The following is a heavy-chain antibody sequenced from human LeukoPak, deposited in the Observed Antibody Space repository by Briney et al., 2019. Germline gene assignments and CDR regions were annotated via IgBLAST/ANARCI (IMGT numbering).Heavy chain of an antibody. CDR2: INHSGST. J-gene: IGHJ4*02. CDR1: GDSFSAYY. V-gene: IGHV4-34*01. Sequence: SETLSLTCTVYGDSFSAYYCSWIRQPPGKGLEWIGEINHSGSTNYNPSLKSRVTISVDTSKNQFSLKLSSVTAADTAVYYCARSRGYFDWTLWDYYFDYWGQGTLVTVSS. D-gene: IGHD3-9*01. CDR3: ARSRGYFDWTLWDYYFDY.